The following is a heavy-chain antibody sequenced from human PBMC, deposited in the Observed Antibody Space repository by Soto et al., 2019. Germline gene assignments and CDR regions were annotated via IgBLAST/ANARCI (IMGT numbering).Heavy chain of an antibody. Sequence: EVQLVESGGGLVQPGGSLRLSCAASGFTFNSYSMNWVRQAPGKGLEWISYISSSGSTILYEDSVKGRFTVSRDNDKNSLYLQMNGLRDEDTAVYYCARDPPYFYDTTRYFYYGLDVWGQGTTVTVSS. CDR3: ARDPPYFYDTTRYFYYGLDV. V-gene: IGHV3-48*02. D-gene: IGHD3-22*01. CDR1: GFTFNSYS. CDR2: ISSSGSTI. J-gene: IGHJ6*02.